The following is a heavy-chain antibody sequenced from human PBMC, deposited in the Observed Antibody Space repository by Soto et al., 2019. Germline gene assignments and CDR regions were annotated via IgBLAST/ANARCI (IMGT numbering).Heavy chain of an antibody. Sequence: QLVESGGGVVQPGGSLRLSCVASGFTFSTYAMHWVRQAPGKGLEWVAIVSYDGSKKYYGDSVKGRFTISRDNSKNTLYLQMISLRADDTAVYYCARDVAGKNWFDPWGQGTQVTVSS. V-gene: IGHV3-30-3*01. CDR2: VSYDGSKK. D-gene: IGHD6-19*01. CDR1: GFTFSTYA. CDR3: ARDVAGKNWFDP. J-gene: IGHJ5*02.